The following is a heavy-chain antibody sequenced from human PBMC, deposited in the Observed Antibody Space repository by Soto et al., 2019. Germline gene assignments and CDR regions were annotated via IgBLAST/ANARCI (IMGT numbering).Heavy chain of an antibody. V-gene: IGHV3-49*03. Sequence: GESLRLSCTASGFTLGDYAMSWFRQAPGKGLEWVSFIRSKAYGGTTEYAASVKGRFTISRDDSKSIAFLQMDSLKTEDTAVYYCTRDYSNYGGYYYYGMDVWGQGTMVTVSS. CDR3: TRDYSNYGGYYYYGMDV. D-gene: IGHD4-4*01. CDR2: IRSKAYGGTT. J-gene: IGHJ6*02. CDR1: GFTLGDYA.